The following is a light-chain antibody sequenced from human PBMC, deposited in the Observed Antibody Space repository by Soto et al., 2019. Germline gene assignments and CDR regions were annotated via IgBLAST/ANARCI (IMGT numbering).Light chain of an antibody. V-gene: IGLV2-14*03. J-gene: IGLJ3*02. CDR1: SSDVGAYNY. CDR2: DVT. Sequence: QSALTQPASVSGSPGQSITISCTGTSSDVGAYNYVSWYQQLPDKAPKLMIYDVTYRPSGVSNRFSGSKSGNTASLTISGLQDEDEDDYFCSSYTTSSTLVFGGGTKLTVL. CDR3: SSYTTSSTLV.